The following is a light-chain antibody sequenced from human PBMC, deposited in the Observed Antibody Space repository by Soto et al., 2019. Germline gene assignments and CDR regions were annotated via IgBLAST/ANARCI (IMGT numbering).Light chain of an antibody. V-gene: IGLV1-51*01. J-gene: IGLJ2*01. CDR3: GTWDSSLSAV. CDR1: SSNIGNNY. Sequence: QSVLTQPPSVSAAPGQTVTISCSGSSSNIGNNYASWYQQLPGTAPKLLIYDNNRPPSGIPDRFSGSKSGTSATLGITGLQTGDEADYYCGTWDSSLSAVFGGGTKLTVL. CDR2: DNN.